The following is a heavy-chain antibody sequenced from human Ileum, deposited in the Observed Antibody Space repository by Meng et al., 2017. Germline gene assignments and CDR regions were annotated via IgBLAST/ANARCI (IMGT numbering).Heavy chain of an antibody. CDR1: GYTFTDYG. V-gene: IGHV1-18*01. D-gene: IGHD5-12*01. CDR2: VSGYSGQS. J-gene: IGHJ4*02. Sequence: VQPVQSGPAVKKPGASVTLSCKASGYTFTDYGISWLRQAPGQRLQWLGWVSGYSGQSHYAQRVQDRVAMTTDTSTNTAYMELRSLRSDDTAVYYCAKDSVATATQFDSWGQGTLVTVSS. CDR3: AKDSVATATQFDS.